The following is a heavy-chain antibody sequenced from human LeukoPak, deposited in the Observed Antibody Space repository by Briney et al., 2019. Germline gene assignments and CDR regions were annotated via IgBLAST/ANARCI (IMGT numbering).Heavy chain of an antibody. CDR3: AKDGGRYRFDF. D-gene: IGHD3-16*02. V-gene: IGHV3-30*02. Sequence: GGSLRLSCTAPGFPFNAYNIHWIRQAPGRGLEWVSFIRNDETEIHYADFAKGRFTISRDRSKNSVYLQMNSLRPDDTALYYCAKDGGRYRFDFWGQGTMVTVSS. CDR1: GFPFNAYN. J-gene: IGHJ4*02. CDR2: IRNDETEI.